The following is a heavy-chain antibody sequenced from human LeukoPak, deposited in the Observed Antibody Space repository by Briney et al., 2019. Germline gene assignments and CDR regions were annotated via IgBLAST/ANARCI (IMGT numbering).Heavy chain of an antibody. Sequence: GESLKISWKGSGYSFTSYWIGWVRQMPGKGLGWMGIIYPGDSDTRYSPSFQGQATISADKSISTAYLQWSSLKASDTAMYDCARHLGATAGDFDYWGQGTLVTVSS. CDR3: ARHLGATAGDFDY. CDR2: IYPGDSDT. D-gene: IGHD5-12*01. CDR1: GYSFTSYW. J-gene: IGHJ4*02. V-gene: IGHV5-51*01.